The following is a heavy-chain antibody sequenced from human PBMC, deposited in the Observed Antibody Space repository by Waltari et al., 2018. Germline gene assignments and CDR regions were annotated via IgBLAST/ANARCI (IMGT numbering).Heavy chain of an antibody. CDR3: ARAHITVRVLDV. CDR2: ISSSGGAT. CDR1: AFTFRDYH. Sequence: QVQLVESGGGLVKPGGSLNRSCVGSAFTFRDYHMNWIRPPPGKGLEWVSGISSSGGATYYVDSVKGRFIISRDSSKNSLYLQMNSLRVEDTAVYFCARAHITVRVLDVWGKGTTVTVSS. J-gene: IGHJ6*04. V-gene: IGHV3-11*01. D-gene: IGHD6-6*01.